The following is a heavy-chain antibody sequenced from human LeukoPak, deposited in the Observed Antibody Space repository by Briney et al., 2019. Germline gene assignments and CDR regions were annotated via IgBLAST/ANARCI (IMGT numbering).Heavy chain of an antibody. CDR2: IIPIFGTA. Sequence: SVKVSCKASGGTFISYGINWVRQAPGQGLEWMGGIIPIFGTADYAPKFQGRVTITADESTSTAYVELSNLRSEDTAVYYCARVALGRRWLPSSYYYGMDVWGQGTTVTVSS. CDR3: ARVALGRRWLPSSYYYGMDV. V-gene: IGHV1-69*13. CDR1: GGTFISYG. D-gene: IGHD5-24*01. J-gene: IGHJ6*02.